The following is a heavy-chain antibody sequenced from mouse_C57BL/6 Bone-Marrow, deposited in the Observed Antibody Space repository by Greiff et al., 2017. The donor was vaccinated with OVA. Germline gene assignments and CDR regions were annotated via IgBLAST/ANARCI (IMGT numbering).Heavy chain of an antibody. Sequence: DVQLVESGGGLVKPGGSLKLSCAASGFTFSSYTMSWVRQTPEKRLEWVATISGGGGNTYYPDSVKGRFTISRDNAKNTLYLQMSSLRSEDTALYYCAGPVYYCGPAWFAYWGQGTLVTVSA. CDR2: ISGGGGNT. J-gene: IGHJ3*01. CDR3: AGPVYYCGPAWFAY. D-gene: IGHD1-1*01. CDR1: GFTFSSYT. V-gene: IGHV5-9*01.